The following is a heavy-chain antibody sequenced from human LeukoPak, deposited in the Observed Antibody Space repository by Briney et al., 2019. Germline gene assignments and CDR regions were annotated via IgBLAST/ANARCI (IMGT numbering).Heavy chain of an antibody. V-gene: IGHV3-21*01. Sequence: GGSLRLSCAASGFTFSSYSMNWVRQAPGKGLEWVSSISSSSSYIYYADSVKGRFTISRDNAKNSLYLQMNSLRAEDTAVYYCARDHYLSYYYYYMDVWGKGTTVTVSS. CDR3: ARDHYLSYYYYYMDV. CDR2: ISSSSSYI. J-gene: IGHJ6*03. D-gene: IGHD2/OR15-2a*01. CDR1: GFTFSSYS.